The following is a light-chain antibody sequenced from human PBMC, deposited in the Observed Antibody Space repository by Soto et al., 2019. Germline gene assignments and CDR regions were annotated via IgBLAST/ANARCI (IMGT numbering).Light chain of an antibody. CDR1: SSDIGGYEY. Sequence: QSALTQPASVSGSPGQSIIISCTGTSSDIGGYEYVCWYQQHPGTVPKLMIYDVTDRPSGVSDRFSGSKSGNTASLTISGLQAEDEADYYCRSYTSSGTYVFGTGTKLTVL. CDR3: RSYTSSGTYV. CDR2: DVT. V-gene: IGLV2-14*03. J-gene: IGLJ1*01.